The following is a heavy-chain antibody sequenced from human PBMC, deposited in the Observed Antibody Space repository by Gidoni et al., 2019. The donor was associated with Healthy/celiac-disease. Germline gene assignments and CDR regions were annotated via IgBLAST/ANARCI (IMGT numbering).Heavy chain of an antibody. CDR3: ARGIAAAGTGYYFDY. V-gene: IGHV4-30-2*01. CDR1: GGSISSGGYS. CDR2: IYHSGST. J-gene: IGHJ4*02. Sequence: QLQLQESGSGLVKPSQTLSLTCAVSGGSISSGGYSWSWIRTPPGKGLEWIGYIYHSGSTYYNPSLKSRVTISVDRSKNQFSLKLSSVTAADTAVYYCARGIAAAGTGYYFDYWGQGTLVTVSS. D-gene: IGHD6-13*01.